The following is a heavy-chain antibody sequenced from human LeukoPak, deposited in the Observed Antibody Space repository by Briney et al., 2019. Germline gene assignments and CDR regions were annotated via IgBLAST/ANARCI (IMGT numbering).Heavy chain of an antibody. D-gene: IGHD1-26*01. J-gene: IGHJ6*03. Sequence: GGSLRLSCAASGFTFRSYSMNWVRQAPGKGLEWVSSIGSSHNYIYYADSVKGRFIISRDNAKNSLYLQMNSLRAEDTAVYYCARVVGATQFGYYYYYMDVWGKGTTVTVSS. CDR2: IGSSHNYI. CDR3: ARVVGATQFGYYYYYMDV. CDR1: GFTFRSYS. V-gene: IGHV3-21*01.